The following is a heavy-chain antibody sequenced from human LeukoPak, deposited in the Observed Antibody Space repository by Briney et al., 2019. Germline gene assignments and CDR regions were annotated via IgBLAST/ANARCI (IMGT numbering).Heavy chain of an antibody. Sequence: ASVKVSCKASGYTFTGYYMHWVRQAPGQGLEWMGWINPNSGGTNYAQKFQGRVTMTRDTSISTAYMELSRLRSDDTAVYYCGRGNYYDSSGYYPEYFQHWGQGTLVTVSS. V-gene: IGHV1-2*02. CDR1: GYTFTGYY. CDR3: GRGNYYDSSGYYPEYFQH. CDR2: INPNSGGT. D-gene: IGHD3-22*01. J-gene: IGHJ1*01.